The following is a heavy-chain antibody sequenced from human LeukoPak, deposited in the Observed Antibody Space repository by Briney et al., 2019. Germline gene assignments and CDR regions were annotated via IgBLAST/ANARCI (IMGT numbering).Heavy chain of an antibody. CDR3: ATEDYYDSSGYYDY. CDR2: VDPEDGET. V-gene: IGHV1-69-2*01. CDR1: GYTFTDYY. D-gene: IGHD3-22*01. J-gene: IGHJ4*02. Sequence: ASVKVSCKVSGYTFTDYYMHWVQQASGKGLEWMGLVDPEDGETIYAEKFQGRVTITADTSTDTAYMELSSLRSEDTAVYYCATEDYYDSSGYYDYWGQGTLVTVSS.